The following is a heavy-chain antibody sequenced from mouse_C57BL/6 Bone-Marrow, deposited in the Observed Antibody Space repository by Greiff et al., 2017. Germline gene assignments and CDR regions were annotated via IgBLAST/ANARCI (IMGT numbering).Heavy chain of an antibody. CDR3: ARYYGSSYKYFDY. Sequence: QVQLQQPGAELVKPGASVKLSCKASGYTFTSYWMHWVKQRPGQGLEWIGMIHPNSGSTNYNEKFKSKATLTVDKSSSPAYMQLSSLTSDDSAVYYCARYYGSSYKYFDYWGQGTTLTGSS. V-gene: IGHV1-64*01. CDR1: GYTFTSYW. D-gene: IGHD1-1*01. CDR2: IHPNSGST. J-gene: IGHJ2*01.